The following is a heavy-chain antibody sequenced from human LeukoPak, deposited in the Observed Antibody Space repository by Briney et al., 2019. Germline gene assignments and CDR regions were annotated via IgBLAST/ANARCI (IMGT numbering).Heavy chain of an antibody. J-gene: IGHJ6*04. CDR1: GFTFSDYY. Sequence: PGGSLRLSCAASGFTFSDYYMSWIRQAPGKGLEWVSYIGGSGSTIYYADSVKGRFTISRENAKNSLYLQMNSLRAEDTAGYYCAELGITMIGGVWGKGTTVTISP. V-gene: IGHV3-11*04. CDR2: IGGSGSTI. CDR3: AELGITMIGGV. D-gene: IGHD3-10*02.